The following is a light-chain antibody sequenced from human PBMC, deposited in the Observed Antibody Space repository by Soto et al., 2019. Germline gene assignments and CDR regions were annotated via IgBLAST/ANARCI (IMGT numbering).Light chain of an antibody. CDR1: SSNIGTDYH. V-gene: IGLV1-40*01. CDR2: GDT. Sequence: QSVLTQPPSVSGAPGQRVSIFCSGSSSNIGTDYHVHWYQQFPGTAPRLLIYGDTNRPSGVPGRFSGSKSDTSASLVITGLQAEDEADYYCQSYDTSLRSYVFGAGTKLTVL. CDR3: QSYDTSLRSYV. J-gene: IGLJ1*01.